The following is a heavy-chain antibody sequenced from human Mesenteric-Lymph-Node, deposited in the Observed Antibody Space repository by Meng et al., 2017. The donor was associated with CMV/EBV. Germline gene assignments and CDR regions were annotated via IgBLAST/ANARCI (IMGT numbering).Heavy chain of an antibody. CDR3: VRGGRDGYNYVLDY. J-gene: IGHJ4*02. Sequence: ASDDTFTTSSFHWVRQVPGQALEWMRLINPRGDSTSHAQKFQGRVTMTRDTSTSTVYMELSSLRSEDTAMYYCVRGGRDGYNYVLDYWGQGTLVTVSS. V-gene: IGHV1-46*01. D-gene: IGHD5-24*01. CDR2: INPRGDST. CDR1: DDTFTTSS.